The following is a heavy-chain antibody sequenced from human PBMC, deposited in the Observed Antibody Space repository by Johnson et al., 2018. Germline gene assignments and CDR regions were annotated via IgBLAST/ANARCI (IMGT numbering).Heavy chain of an antibody. CDR1: GFTFSDYY. D-gene: IGHD3-9*01. Sequence: VQLLESGGGLVKPGGSLRLSCAASGFTFSDYYMSWIRQAPGKGLEWVSYISSSGSTIYYADSVKGRFTISRDNAKNSLYLQMNSLRAEDTAVYYCARDEATQRLRYFDWLLGYGMDVWGQGTTVTVSS. CDR2: ISSSGSTI. V-gene: IGHV3-11*01. J-gene: IGHJ6*02. CDR3: ARDEATQRLRYFDWLLGYGMDV.